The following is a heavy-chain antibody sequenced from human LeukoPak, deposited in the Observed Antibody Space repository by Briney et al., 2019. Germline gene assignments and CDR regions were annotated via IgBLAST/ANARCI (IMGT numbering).Heavy chain of an antibody. Sequence: GGSLRLSCAASGFTFSSYAMHWVRQAPGKGLEWVAVISYDGSNKYYADSVKGRFTISRDNSKNTLYLQMNSLRAEDTAVYYCAEDYPWDYYDSSGHVHDAFDIWGQGTMVTVSS. V-gene: IGHV3-30-3*01. J-gene: IGHJ3*02. CDR1: GFTFSSYA. D-gene: IGHD3-22*01. CDR2: ISYDGSNK. CDR3: AEDYPWDYYDSSGHVHDAFDI.